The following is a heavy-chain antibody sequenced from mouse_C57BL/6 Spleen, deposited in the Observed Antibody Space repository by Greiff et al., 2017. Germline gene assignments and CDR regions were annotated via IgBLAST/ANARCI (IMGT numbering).Heavy chain of an antibody. D-gene: IGHD2-1*01. CDR3: ARGNYVTYYYAMDY. V-gene: IGHV1-80*01. CDR2: IYPGDGDT. CDR1: GYAFSSYW. J-gene: IGHJ4*01. Sequence: VQLVESGAELVKPGASVKISCKASGYAFSSYWMNWVKQRPGKGLEWIGQIYPGDGDTNYNGKFKGKATLTADKSSSTAYMQLSSLTSEDSAVYFCARGNYVTYYYAMDYWGPGPSVTVSS.